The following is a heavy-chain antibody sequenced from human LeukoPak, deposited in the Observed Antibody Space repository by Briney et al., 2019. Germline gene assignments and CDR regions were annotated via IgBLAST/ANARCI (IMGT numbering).Heavy chain of an antibody. Sequence: SETLSLTCTVSGGSIISTTYYWGWIRQPPGKGLEWIGSIYYSGSTYYNPSLKRRVAISVDTSKNQFSLKLSSVTAADTAIYYCTRRGSLQSPVGYWGQGTLVTVSS. V-gene: IGHV4-39*01. CDR1: GGSIISTTYY. CDR3: TRRGSLQSPVGY. CDR2: IYYSGST. J-gene: IGHJ4*02. D-gene: IGHD3-16*01.